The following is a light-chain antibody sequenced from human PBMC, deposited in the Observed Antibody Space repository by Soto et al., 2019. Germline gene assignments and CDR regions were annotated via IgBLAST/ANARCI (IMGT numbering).Light chain of an antibody. CDR3: CSYAGSSTFYF. V-gene: IGLV2-23*01. Sequence: QSALTQPASVSGSPGQSITISCTGTISDVGSYNLVSWYQQHPGKAPKLMIYEGSKRPSGVSNRFSGSKSGNTASLTISGLQAEDEADYYCCSYAGSSTFYFFGTGTKVTVL. CDR1: ISDVGSYNL. CDR2: EGS. J-gene: IGLJ1*01.